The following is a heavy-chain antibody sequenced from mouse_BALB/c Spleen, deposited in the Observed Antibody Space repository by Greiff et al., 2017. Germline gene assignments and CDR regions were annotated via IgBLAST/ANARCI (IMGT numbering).Heavy chain of an antibody. CDR3: ARDGEITDWYFDV. CDR1: GYSITSGYY. CDR2: ISYDGSN. J-gene: IGHJ1*01. V-gene: IGHV3-6*02. Sequence: EVKLVESGPGLVKPSQSLSLTCSVTGYSITSGYYWNWIRQFPGNKLEWMGYISYDGSNNYNPSLKNRISITRDTSKNQFFLKLNSVTTEDTATYYCARDGEITDWYFDVWGAGTTVTVSS. D-gene: IGHD2-4*01.